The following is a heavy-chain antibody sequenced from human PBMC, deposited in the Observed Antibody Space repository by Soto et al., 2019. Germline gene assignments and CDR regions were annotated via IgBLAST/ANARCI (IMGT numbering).Heavy chain of an antibody. D-gene: IGHD3-22*01. V-gene: IGHV1-69*06. Sequence: GASVKVSCKASGGTFSSYAISWVRQAPGQGLEWMGGIIPIFGTANYAQKFQGRVTITADKSTSTAYMELSSLRAEDTAVYYCATSLSRITMIVVVITPFDYWGQGTLVTVSS. CDR1: GGTFSSYA. CDR3: ATSLSRITMIVVVITPFDY. CDR2: IIPIFGTA. J-gene: IGHJ4*02.